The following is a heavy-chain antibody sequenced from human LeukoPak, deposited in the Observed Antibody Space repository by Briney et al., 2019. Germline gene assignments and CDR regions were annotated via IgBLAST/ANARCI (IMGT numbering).Heavy chain of an antibody. J-gene: IGHJ6*03. CDR1: GFTFSTYN. V-gene: IGHV3-21*04. D-gene: IGHD3-3*01. Sequence: GGSLRLSCAASGFTFSTYNMNWVRRTPGKGLEWVSSITSSSTYMFYADSVRGRFTISRDDSKNTAYLQMNSLKTEDTAVYYCVREYDFWSGTMDVWGKGTTVTVSS. CDR3: VREYDFWSGTMDV. CDR2: ITSSSTYM.